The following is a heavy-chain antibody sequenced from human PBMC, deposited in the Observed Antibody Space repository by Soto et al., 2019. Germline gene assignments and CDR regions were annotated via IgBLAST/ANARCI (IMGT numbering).Heavy chain of an antibody. V-gene: IGHV4-61*01. CDR1: GGSVIIGSYY. Sequence: SEPLSLTCTVSGGSVIIGSYYWSWIRQPPGKGLEWIGYIYYSGSTNYNPSLKSRVTISVDTSKNQFSLKLSSVTAADTAVYYCARVAYGDLDYWGQGTLVTVSS. CDR3: ARVAYGDLDY. CDR2: IYYSGST. J-gene: IGHJ4*02. D-gene: IGHD4-17*01.